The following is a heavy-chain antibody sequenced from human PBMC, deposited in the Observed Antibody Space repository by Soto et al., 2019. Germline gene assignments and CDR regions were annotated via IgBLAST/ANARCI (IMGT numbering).Heavy chain of an antibody. V-gene: IGHV3-7*01. D-gene: IGHD7-27*01. CDR2: INPVESEK. Sequence: EVQLVESGGGLVQPGGSLRLSCAASGFTFSNSWMSWVRQAPEKGLEWVADINPVESEKYYVDSVKGRFTVSRDNAKNSLSLPMNSLRVEDTALYYCARDPAWGSLDYCGLGALVTVAS. CDR1: GFTFSNSW. CDR3: ARDPAWGSLDY. J-gene: IGHJ4*02.